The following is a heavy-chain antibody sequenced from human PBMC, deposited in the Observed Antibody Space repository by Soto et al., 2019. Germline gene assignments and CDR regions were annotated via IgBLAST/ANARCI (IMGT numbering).Heavy chain of an antibody. D-gene: IGHD3-10*01. V-gene: IGHV4-59*01. Sequence: PSETLSLTCTVSGGSTSNYYWSWIRQPPGNGLEWIGSIYYSGTTNYNPSLMSRVTISVDTSKKQFSLQLNSVTAEDTAVSYCARGGASSKWLDPWGQGTLVTVSS. J-gene: IGHJ5*02. CDR2: IYYSGTT. CDR3: ARGGASSKWLDP. CDR1: GGSTSNYY.